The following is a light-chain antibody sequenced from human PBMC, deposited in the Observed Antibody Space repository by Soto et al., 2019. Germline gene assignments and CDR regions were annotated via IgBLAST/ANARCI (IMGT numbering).Light chain of an antibody. CDR3: QQYNNWPPT. V-gene: IGKV3-15*01. Sequence: EIVMTQSPATLSVSPGERATLSCRASQSVTSNLAWYQQKPGQAPRILIYGASTRATGIPARFSGSGSGTEFTLTISSLQSEDFAVYYCQQYNNWPPTFGQGTRLELK. CDR1: QSVTSN. CDR2: GAS. J-gene: IGKJ5*01.